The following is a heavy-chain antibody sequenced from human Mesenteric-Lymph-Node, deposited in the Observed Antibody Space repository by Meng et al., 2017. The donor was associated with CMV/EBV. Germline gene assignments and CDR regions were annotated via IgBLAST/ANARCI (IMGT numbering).Heavy chain of an antibody. CDR2: VDPEDGET. CDR1: TFTDYY. CDR3: ATDGGRYGSGSYYNPAGAY. V-gene: IGHV1-69-2*01. Sequence: TFTDYYMHWVQQAPGKGLEWMGLVDPEDGETIYAEKFQGRVTITADTSTDTAYMELSSLRSEDTAVYYCATDGGRYGSGSYYNPAGAYWGQGTLVTVSS. J-gene: IGHJ4*02. D-gene: IGHD3-10*01.